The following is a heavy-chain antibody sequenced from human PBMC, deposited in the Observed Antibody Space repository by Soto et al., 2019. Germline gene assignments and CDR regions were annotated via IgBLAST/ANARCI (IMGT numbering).Heavy chain of an antibody. CDR3: ARFDHKYCSSTGCYSL. D-gene: IGHD2-2*02. V-gene: IGHV3-66*01. Sequence: GGSLRLSCAASGFTVSSNYMSWVRQAPGKGLEWVSVIYSGGSTYYADSVKGRFTISRDNSKNTLYLQMNSLRAEDTAVYYCARFDHKYCSSTGCYSLWGQGTLVTVSS. CDR2: IYSGGST. CDR1: GFTVSSNY. J-gene: IGHJ4*02.